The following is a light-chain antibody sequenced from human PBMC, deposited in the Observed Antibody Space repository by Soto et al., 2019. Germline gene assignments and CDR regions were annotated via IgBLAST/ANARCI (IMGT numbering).Light chain of an antibody. CDR3: QHYGSSLT. Sequence: EIVMTQSPATLSVSPGERATLSCRASQSVSSNLAWYQQKPGQAPRLLIYGASTRATGIPARFSGSGSGTDFTLTISRLEPEDFAVYYCQHYGSSLTFAGGTKVDIK. CDR1: QSVSSN. CDR2: GAS. V-gene: IGKV3-15*01. J-gene: IGKJ4*01.